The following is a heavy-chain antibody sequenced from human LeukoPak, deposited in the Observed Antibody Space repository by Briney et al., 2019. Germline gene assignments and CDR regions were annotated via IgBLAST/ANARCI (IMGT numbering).Heavy chain of an antibody. J-gene: IGHJ4*02. V-gene: IGHV5-51*01. CDR1: GYKFTSYW. CDR3: ARLPYYDSSDYGLDS. D-gene: IGHD3-22*01. Sequence: NRGESLNISCMGSGYKFTSYWIAWVRQMPGKGLEWMGIIYPSDSDTTYSPSFQGQVTMSADKSIRTAYLHWSSLKASDTAMYYCARLPYYDSSDYGLDSWGQGTLVTVAS. CDR2: IYPSDSDT.